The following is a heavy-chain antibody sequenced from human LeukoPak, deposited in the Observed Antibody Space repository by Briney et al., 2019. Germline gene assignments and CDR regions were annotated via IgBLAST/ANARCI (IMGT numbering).Heavy chain of an antibody. Sequence: PGGSLRLSCAASGVTVSRYWMSCVRQAPGKGVEWVAMMTQDGGGKYYVASVKSRFTISGDNAKNSLYLQMNSLRAEDTAVYSCARGGGDSWGQGTLVTVSS. D-gene: IGHD3-10*01. J-gene: IGHJ4*02. CDR2: MTQDGGGK. CDR3: ARGGGDS. CDR1: GVTVSRYW. V-gene: IGHV3-7*01.